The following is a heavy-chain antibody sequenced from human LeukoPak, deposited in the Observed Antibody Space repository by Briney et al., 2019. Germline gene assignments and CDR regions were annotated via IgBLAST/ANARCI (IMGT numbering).Heavy chain of an antibody. CDR1: GFTFSSYG. V-gene: IGHV3-30*02. D-gene: IGHD6-13*01. CDR3: ATHHDEQLVLYYMDV. J-gene: IGHJ6*03. Sequence: GGSLRLSCAASGFTFSSYGMHWVRQAPGKGLEWVAFIRYDGSNKYYADSVKGRFTISRDNSKNMLYLQMNSLRAEDTAVYYCATHHDEQLVLYYMDVWGKGTTVTVSS. CDR2: IRYDGSNK.